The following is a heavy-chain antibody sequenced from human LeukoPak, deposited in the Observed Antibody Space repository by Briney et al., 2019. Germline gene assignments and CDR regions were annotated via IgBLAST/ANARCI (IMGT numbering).Heavy chain of an antibody. Sequence: SETLSLTCSVSDGSINSGSFYWGWIRQPPGKGLEWIGSIYYSGSTYYNPSLKSRVTISVDTSKNQFSLKLGSVTAADTAVYYCARHDYYDRDYWGQGTLVTVSS. D-gene: IGHD3-22*01. CDR2: IYYSGST. CDR1: DGSINSGSFY. J-gene: IGHJ4*02. CDR3: ARHDYYDRDY. V-gene: IGHV4-39*01.